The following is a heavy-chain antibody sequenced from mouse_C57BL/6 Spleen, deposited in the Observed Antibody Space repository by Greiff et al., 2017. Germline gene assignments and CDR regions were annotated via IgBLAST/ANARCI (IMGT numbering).Heavy chain of an antibody. CDR3: ARDRNYGSSPYYAMDY. D-gene: IGHD1-1*01. Sequence: VQLQQSGAELVMPGASVKLSCKASGYTFTSYWMHWVKQRPGQGLEWIGEIDPSDSYTNYNQKFKGKSTLTVDKSSSTAYMQLSSLTSEDSAVYYCARDRNYGSSPYYAMDYWGQGTSVTVSS. CDR2: IDPSDSYT. J-gene: IGHJ4*01. CDR1: GYTFTSYW. V-gene: IGHV1-69*01.